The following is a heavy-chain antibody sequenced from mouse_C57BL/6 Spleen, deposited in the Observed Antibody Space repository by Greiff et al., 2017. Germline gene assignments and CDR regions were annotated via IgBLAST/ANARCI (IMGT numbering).Heavy chain of an antibody. V-gene: IGHV5-4*03. CDR1: GFTFSSYA. D-gene: IGHD2-2*01. CDR2: ISAGGSYT. CDR3: ARSTMFTSREGYYAMDY. Sequence: EVMLVESGGGLVKPGGSLKLSCAASGFTFSSYAMSWVRQTPEKRLEWVATISAGGSYTYYPDNVQGRFTISIDNAKNNLYLQMCHMKSEYTAMYFCARSTMFTSREGYYAMDYWGQGTSVTVSS. J-gene: IGHJ4*01.